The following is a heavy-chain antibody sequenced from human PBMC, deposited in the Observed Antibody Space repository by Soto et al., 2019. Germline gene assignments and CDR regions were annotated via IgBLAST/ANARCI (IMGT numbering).Heavy chain of an antibody. Sequence: ASVKVSCKASGYTFSVYHMHWVRQAPGQGLEWMGWVHPNSGGTNYAQSFEGRVTMTRDTSINTAYMELSRLTSDDTAVYYCAKDIVKYTYGACDYWGQGVLVTVSS. D-gene: IGHD5-18*01. CDR1: GYTFSVYH. CDR2: VHPNSGGT. J-gene: IGHJ4*02. V-gene: IGHV1-2*02. CDR3: AKDIVKYTYGACDY.